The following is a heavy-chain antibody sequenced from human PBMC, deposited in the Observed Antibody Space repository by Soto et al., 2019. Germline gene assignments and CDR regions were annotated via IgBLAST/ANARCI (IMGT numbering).Heavy chain of an antibody. CDR1: GGSFSGYY. V-gene: IGHV4-34*01. D-gene: IGHD2-2*02. CDR2: INHSGST. Sequence: PSETLSLTCAVYGGSFSGYYWSWIRQPPGKGLEWIGEINHSGSTNYNPSLKSRVTISVDTSKNQFSLKLSSVTAADTAVYYCARVGLYCSSTSCYIGFYARPFDYWGQGTLVTVS. CDR3: ARVGLYCSSTSCYIGFYARPFDY. J-gene: IGHJ4*02.